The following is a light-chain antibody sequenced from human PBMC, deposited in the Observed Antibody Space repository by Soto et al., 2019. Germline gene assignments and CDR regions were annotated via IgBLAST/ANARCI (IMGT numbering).Light chain of an antibody. Sequence: EIVLTQSPGTLSLSPGERTTLSCRASQSVSNNYLAWYQQKPGQAPRPXIYGASNRATGIPDRFSGSGSGTDFTLTISRMEPEDFAVYYCQQYGSSGTFGQGTKV. J-gene: IGKJ1*01. V-gene: IGKV3-20*01. CDR3: QQYGSSGT. CDR1: QSVSNNY. CDR2: GAS.